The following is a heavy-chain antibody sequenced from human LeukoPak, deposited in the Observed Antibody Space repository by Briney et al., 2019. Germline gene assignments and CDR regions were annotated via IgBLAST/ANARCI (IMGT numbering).Heavy chain of an antibody. V-gene: IGHV3-33*01. Sequence: GGSLRLSCAASGFTFSSYGMHWVRQAPGKGLEWVAVIWYDGSNKYYADSVKGRFTTSRDNSKNTLYLQMNSLRAEDTAVYYCARLHDYGDFDAFDIWGQGTMVTVSS. CDR1: GFTFSSYG. J-gene: IGHJ3*02. D-gene: IGHD4-17*01. CDR2: IWYDGSNK. CDR3: ARLHDYGDFDAFDI.